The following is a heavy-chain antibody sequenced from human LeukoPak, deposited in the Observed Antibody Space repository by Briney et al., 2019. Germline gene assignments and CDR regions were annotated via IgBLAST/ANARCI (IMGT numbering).Heavy chain of an antibody. D-gene: IGHD3-22*01. V-gene: IGHV1-24*01. J-gene: IGHJ4*02. Sequence: ASVNVSCKVSGYTLTELSMHWVRQAPGKGLEWMGGFDPEDGETIYAQKFQGRVTMTEDTSTDTAYMELSSLRSEDTAVYYCATDRGYYYDSSGYYHFDYWGQGTLVTVSS. CDR1: GYTLTELS. CDR2: FDPEDGET. CDR3: ATDRGYYYDSSGYYHFDY.